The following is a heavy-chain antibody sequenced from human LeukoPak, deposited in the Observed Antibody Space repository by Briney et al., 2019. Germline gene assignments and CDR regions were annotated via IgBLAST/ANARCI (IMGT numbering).Heavy chain of an antibody. V-gene: IGHV1-2*02. CDR3: ARVMGWNCIPNPRDAFDI. CDR2: IHPNSGGT. Sequence: GASVKVSCKASGYTFTGYYMHWVRQAPGQGLEWMGWIHPNSGGTDYAQKFQGRVTMTRDTSISTVYMELSRLRSDDTAVYFCARVMGWNCIPNPRDAFDIWGRGTMVTVSS. J-gene: IGHJ3*02. D-gene: IGHD1-7*01. CDR1: GYTFTGYY.